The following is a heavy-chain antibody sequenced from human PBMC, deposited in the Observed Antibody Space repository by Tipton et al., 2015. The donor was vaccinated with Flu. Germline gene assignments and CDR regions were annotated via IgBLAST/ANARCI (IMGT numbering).Heavy chain of an antibody. Sequence: TLSLTCTVSGGSLSSFYWSWIRQPAGKGLEYIGRIYTSGSTNHSSSLKNRLTISVDTSRNQFSLKLSSVTAADTAVYYCARIAAAGTGYFDYWGQGTLVTVSS. J-gene: IGHJ4*02. D-gene: IGHD6-13*01. CDR3: ARIAAAGTGYFDY. V-gene: IGHV4-4*07. CDR2: IYTSGST. CDR1: GGSLSSFY.